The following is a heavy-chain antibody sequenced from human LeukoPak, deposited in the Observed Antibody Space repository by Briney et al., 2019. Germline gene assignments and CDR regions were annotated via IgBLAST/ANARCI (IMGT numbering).Heavy chain of an antibody. V-gene: IGHV4-59*12. Sequence: PSETLSLTCTVSGGSISSYYWSWIRQPPGKGLEWIGYIYYSGSTNYKSSLKSRVTMSVDTSKNQFSLKLSSVTAADTAVYYCARGGGSFPSPYYYYYYMDVWGKGTTVTVSS. J-gene: IGHJ6*03. D-gene: IGHD1-26*01. CDR2: IYYSGST. CDR3: ARGGGSFPSPYYYYYYMDV. CDR1: GGSISSYY.